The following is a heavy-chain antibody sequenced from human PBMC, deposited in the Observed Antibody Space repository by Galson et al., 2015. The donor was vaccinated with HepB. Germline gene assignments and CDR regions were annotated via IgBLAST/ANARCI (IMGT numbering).Heavy chain of an antibody. CDR1: GYTFSNYW. Sequence: QSGAEVKKPGESLKISCKTSGYTFSNYWIGWVRQMPGKGLEWMGIIYPGDSNTKYSPSFQGQVTISADKSISTAYLQWSSLKASDTAIYYCAKHGYCSGSTCYSPNDHWGQGTLVTVSS. CDR3: AKHGYCSGSTCYSPNDH. V-gene: IGHV5-51*01. CDR2: IYPGDSNT. D-gene: IGHD2-15*01. J-gene: IGHJ4*02.